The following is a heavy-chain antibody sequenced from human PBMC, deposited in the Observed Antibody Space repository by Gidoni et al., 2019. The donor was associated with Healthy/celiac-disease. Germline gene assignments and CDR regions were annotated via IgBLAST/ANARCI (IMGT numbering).Heavy chain of an antibody. V-gene: IGHV4-39*01. CDR3: ARVAGHYYYYGMDV. D-gene: IGHD2-21*01. J-gene: IGHJ6*02. CDR1: GGSISSSSYY. Sequence: QLQLHESGPGLVKPSETLSHTCTVSGGSISSSSYYWGCIRQPPGKGLEWIGSIYYIRSTYYNPSLKSRVTISVDTSKNQFSLKLSSVTAADTAVYYCARVAGHYYYYGMDVWGQGTTVTVSS. CDR2: IYYIRST.